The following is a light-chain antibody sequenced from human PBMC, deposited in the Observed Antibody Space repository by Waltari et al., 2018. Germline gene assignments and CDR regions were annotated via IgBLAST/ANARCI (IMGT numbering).Light chain of an antibody. V-gene: IGLV2-23*01. CDR2: EGT. CDR3: CSYAGSSPL. J-gene: IGLJ3*02. CDR1: TSDVVTYHL. Sequence: QSALTQPSSVSGSPGQSITISCAGATSDVVTYHLVSWYPQHPGNPPKLMIHEGTQRPSGISNRFSGSNSDNTASLTISGLQFEDEAYYYCCSYAGSSPLFGGGTRVTVL.